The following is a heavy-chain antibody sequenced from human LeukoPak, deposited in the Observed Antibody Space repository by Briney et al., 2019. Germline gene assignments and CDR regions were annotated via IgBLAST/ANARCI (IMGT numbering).Heavy chain of an antibody. D-gene: IGHD3-22*01. CDR1: GFTFSTHS. CDR2: ISGGTSTI. J-gene: IGHJ4*02. V-gene: IGHV3-48*02. Sequence: GRSLRLSCAASGFTFSTHSMNWVRQAPGKGLEWVSYISGGTSTIFYADSVKGRFTISRDNAQRSLYLQMNSLRDEDTAVYYCARDGRGYYDSSAYSLDYWGQGTLVTVSS. CDR3: ARDGRGYYDSSAYSLDY.